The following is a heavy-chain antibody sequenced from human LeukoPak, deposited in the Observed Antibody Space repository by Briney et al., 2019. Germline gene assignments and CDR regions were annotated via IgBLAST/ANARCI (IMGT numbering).Heavy chain of an antibody. CDR2: ISYDGTDK. V-gene: IGHV3-30-3*01. J-gene: IGHJ4*02. CDR1: GFTFSNYA. Sequence: SGGSLRLSCVVSGFTFSNYAMHWVRQAPGKGLEWVALISYDGTDKNYADSVKGRFTISRDSSKNTLYLQMNSLRVEDTSVYYCARPTILTEYDRGFDFWGQGTLVTVSS. CDR3: ARPTILTEYDRGFDF. D-gene: IGHD3-10*02.